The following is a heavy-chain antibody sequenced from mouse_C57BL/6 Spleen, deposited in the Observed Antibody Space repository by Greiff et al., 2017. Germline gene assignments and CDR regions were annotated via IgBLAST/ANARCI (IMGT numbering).Heavy chain of an antibody. CDR1: GYAFSSSW. CDR3: AREGPWFAY. J-gene: IGHJ3*01. Sequence: QVQLQQSGPELVKPGASVKLSCKASGYAFSSSWMNWVKQRPGKGLEWIGRIYPGDGDTNYNGKFKGKATLTADKSSSTAYMQLSSLTSEDSAVYCCAREGPWFAYWGQGTLVTVSA. V-gene: IGHV1-82*01. CDR2: IYPGDGDT.